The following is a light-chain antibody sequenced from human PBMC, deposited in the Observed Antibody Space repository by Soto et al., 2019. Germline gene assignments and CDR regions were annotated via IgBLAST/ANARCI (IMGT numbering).Light chain of an antibody. CDR2: DAS. J-gene: IGKJ4*01. V-gene: IGKV3-11*01. CDR1: QTVRNNY. CDR3: QQRSFWPRLT. Sequence: EFVLKQSPGTLSLSPGERATLSCRAIQTVRNNYLAWYQQKPGQAPRLLIYDASNRATGIPARFSGSGSGTDFTLTISSLEPEDFAVYYCQQRSFWPRLTFGGGTKVDIK.